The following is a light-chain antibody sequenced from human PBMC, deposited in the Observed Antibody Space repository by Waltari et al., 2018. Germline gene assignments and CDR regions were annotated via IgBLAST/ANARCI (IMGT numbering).Light chain of an antibody. V-gene: IGKV3-11*01. CDR3: QQRSNWPPWT. Sequence: EIVLTQSPATLSLSPGERATLPCRASQSVYSYLAWYQQKPGQPPRLLIYDASNRATGIPARFSGSGSGTDFTLTISSLEPEDFAVYYCQQRSNWPPWTFGQGTKVEIK. J-gene: IGKJ1*01. CDR2: DAS. CDR1: QSVYSY.